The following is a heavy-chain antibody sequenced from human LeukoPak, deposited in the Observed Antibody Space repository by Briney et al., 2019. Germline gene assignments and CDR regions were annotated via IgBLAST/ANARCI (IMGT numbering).Heavy chain of an antibody. CDR3: AFRNSIAVASGEHYFDY. CDR2: FDPEDGET. D-gene: IGHD6-19*01. V-gene: IGHV1-24*01. Sequence: GASVKVSCKVSGYTLTELSMHWVRQAPGKGLEWMGGFDPEDGETIYAQKFQGRVTMTEDTSTDTAYMELSSLRSEDTAVYYCAFRNSIAVASGEHYFDYWGQGTLVTVSS. CDR1: GYTLTELS. J-gene: IGHJ4*02.